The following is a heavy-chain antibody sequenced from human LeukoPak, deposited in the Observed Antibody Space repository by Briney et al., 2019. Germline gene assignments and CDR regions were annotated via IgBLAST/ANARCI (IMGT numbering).Heavy chain of an antibody. Sequence: GGSLRLSCAASGFTFSTYGMHWVRQAPGKGLERVAVIWYDGSNKDYADSVKGRFTISRDNTKNTLYLRMNSLRAEDTAVYYCARSCSGGNCYPLVQFDYWGQGTLVTVSS. D-gene: IGHD2-15*01. CDR3: ARSCSGGNCYPLVQFDY. V-gene: IGHV3-33*01. CDR2: IWYDGSNK. J-gene: IGHJ4*02. CDR1: GFTFSTYG.